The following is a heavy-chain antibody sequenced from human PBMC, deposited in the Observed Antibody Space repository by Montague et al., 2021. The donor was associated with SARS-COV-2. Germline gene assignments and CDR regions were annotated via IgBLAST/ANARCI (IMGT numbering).Heavy chain of an antibody. CDR2: FEWYN. J-gene: IGHJ4*02. D-gene: IGHD1-26*01. Sequence: FEWYNDYAVSVKGRITINPDTSKNQISLQLNSVTPEDTAVYYCARTSASSDYWGQGTLVTVSS. V-gene: IGHV6-1*01. CDR3: ARTSASSDY.